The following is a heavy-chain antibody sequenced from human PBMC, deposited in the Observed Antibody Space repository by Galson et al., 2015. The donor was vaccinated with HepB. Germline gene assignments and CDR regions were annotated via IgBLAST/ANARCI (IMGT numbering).Heavy chain of an antibody. D-gene: IGHD5-12*01. CDR2: ISYDGSNK. CDR1: GFTFSSYA. CDR3: AKPLIIVATISEIDY. Sequence: SLRLSCAASGFTFSSYAMHWVRQAPGKGLEWVAVISYDGSNKYYADSVKGRFTISRDNSKNTLYLQMNSLRAEDTAVYYCAKPLIIVATISEIDYWGQGTLVTVSS. V-gene: IGHV3-30*18. J-gene: IGHJ4*02.